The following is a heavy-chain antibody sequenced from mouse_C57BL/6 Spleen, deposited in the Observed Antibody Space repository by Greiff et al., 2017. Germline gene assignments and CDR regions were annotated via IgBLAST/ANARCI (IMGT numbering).Heavy chain of an antibody. Sequence: QVPLKQSGAELARPGASVKMSCKASGYTFTSYTMHWVKQRPGQGLEWIGYINPSSGYTKYNQKFKDKATLTADNSSITAYMQLSSLTSEAAAVYYCARWGTAGYFDVWGTGTTVTVSS. CDR3: ARWGTAGYFDV. CDR2: INPSSGYT. J-gene: IGHJ1*03. V-gene: IGHV1-4*01. CDR1: GYTFTSYT. D-gene: IGHD1-2*01.